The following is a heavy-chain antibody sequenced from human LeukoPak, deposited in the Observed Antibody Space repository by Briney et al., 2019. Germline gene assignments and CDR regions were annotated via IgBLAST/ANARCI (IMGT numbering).Heavy chain of an antibody. D-gene: IGHD3-22*01. Sequence: PGGSLRLSCAASGFTVSSNYMSWVRQAPGKGLEWVSSISGSGGSTYYADSVKGRFTISRDNSKNTLYLQMNSLRAEDTAVYYCAKGHADSSGYYYFDSWGQGTLVTVPS. V-gene: IGHV3-23*01. CDR1: GFTVSSNY. J-gene: IGHJ4*02. CDR2: ISGSGGST. CDR3: AKGHADSSGYYYFDS.